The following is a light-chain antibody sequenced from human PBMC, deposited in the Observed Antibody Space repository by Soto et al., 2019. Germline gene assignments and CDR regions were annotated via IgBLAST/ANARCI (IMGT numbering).Light chain of an antibody. CDR1: SSDVGGYKY. CDR3: SSYAGSNNLGV. V-gene: IGLV2-8*01. J-gene: IGLJ1*01. Sequence: QSALTQPPSASGSPGQSVTISCTGTSSDVGGYKYVSWYQQHPGKAPKLMIFEVNKRPSGVPDRFSGSKSGNTASLPVSGIQAEDEADYYCSSYAGSNNLGVFGTGTKLTVL. CDR2: EVN.